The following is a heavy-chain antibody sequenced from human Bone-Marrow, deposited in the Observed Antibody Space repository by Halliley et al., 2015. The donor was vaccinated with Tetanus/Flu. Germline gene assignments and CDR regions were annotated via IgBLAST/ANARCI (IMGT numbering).Heavy chain of an antibody. D-gene: IGHD2-21*02. J-gene: IGHJ6*02. CDR2: VHYSGDN. Sequence: TLSLTCTVSGGSVSSGSSYWSWLRQPPEKGLEWIGYVHYSGDNMYNPSLKSRVTISVDTSKNQFSLKLTSVTAADTAVYYCARDQWEKREKDWYWYAMAVWGQGTTVTVSS. CDR3: ARDQWEKREKDWYWYAMAV. V-gene: IGHV4-61*01. CDR1: GGSVSSGSSY.